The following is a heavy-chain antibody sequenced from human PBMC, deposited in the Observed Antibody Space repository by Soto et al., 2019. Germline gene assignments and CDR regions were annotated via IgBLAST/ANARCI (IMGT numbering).Heavy chain of an antibody. V-gene: IGHV3-33*01. Sequence: PGGSLRLSCAASGFTFSSYGMHWVRQAPGKGLEWVAVIWYDGSNKYYADSVKGRFTISRDNSKNTLYLQMNSLRAEDTAVYYCARDYYDSSGYSPSDYWGQGTRVTVSS. CDR1: GFTFSSYG. D-gene: IGHD3-22*01. CDR2: IWYDGSNK. CDR3: ARDYYDSSGYSPSDY. J-gene: IGHJ4*02.